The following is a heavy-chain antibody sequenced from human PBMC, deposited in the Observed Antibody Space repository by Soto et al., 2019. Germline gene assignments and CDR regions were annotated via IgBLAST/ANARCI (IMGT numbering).Heavy chain of an antibody. D-gene: IGHD3-22*01. V-gene: IGHV1-18*04. CDR3: ARYPPLNYYDSSGYYPDDY. CDR2: ISAYNGNT. CDR1: GYTFTSYG. Sequence: QVQLVQSGAEVKKPGASVKVSCKASGYTFTSYGISWVRQAPGQGLGWMGWISAYNGNTNYAQKLQGRVTMTTDTSTSTAYMERRSLRSDDTAVYYCARYPPLNYYDSSGYYPDDYWGQGTLVTVSS. J-gene: IGHJ4*02.